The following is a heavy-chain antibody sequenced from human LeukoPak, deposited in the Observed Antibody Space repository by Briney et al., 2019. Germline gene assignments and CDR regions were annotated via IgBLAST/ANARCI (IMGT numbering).Heavy chain of an antibody. Sequence: PGGSLRLSCAASGFTFSSYSMNWVRQAPGKGLEWVSSISGSSSYIYYADSVKGRFTISRDNAKNSLYLQMNSLRAEDTAVYYCARDSYYYDSSGPHWGQGTLVTVSS. J-gene: IGHJ4*02. CDR1: GFTFSSYS. CDR2: ISGSSSYI. CDR3: ARDSYYYDSSGPH. V-gene: IGHV3-21*01. D-gene: IGHD3-22*01.